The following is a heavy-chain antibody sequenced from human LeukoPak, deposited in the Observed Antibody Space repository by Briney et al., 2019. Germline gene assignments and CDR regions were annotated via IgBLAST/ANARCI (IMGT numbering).Heavy chain of an antibody. V-gene: IGHV4-31*03. Sequence: PSETLSLTCTVSGGSISSSSYYWSWIRQHPGKGLEWIGYISYSGSTYYNPSLTSRITISLDTSKNQFSLRLSSVTSADAAVFYCARAAQNWNNAPYFEHWGQGSLVTVSS. CDR2: ISYSGST. CDR1: GGSISSSSYY. J-gene: IGHJ4*02. CDR3: ARAAQNWNNAPYFEH. D-gene: IGHD1/OR15-1a*01.